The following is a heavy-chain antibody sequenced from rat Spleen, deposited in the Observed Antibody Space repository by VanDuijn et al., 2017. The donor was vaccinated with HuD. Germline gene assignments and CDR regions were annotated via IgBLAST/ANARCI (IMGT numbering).Heavy chain of an antibody. CDR3: ARQDTSGYSNWFAY. Sequence: EVQLVESDGGLVQPGRSLKLSCAASGFTFSDYYMAWVRQAPKKGLEWVASISSSGGSTYYRDSVKGRFTVSRDNTKSTLYLQMDSLRSEDTAPYYCARQDTSGYSNWFAYWGQGTLVTVSS. V-gene: IGHV5-25*01. D-gene: IGHD4-3*01. CDR1: GFTFSDYY. J-gene: IGHJ3*01. CDR2: ISSSGGST.